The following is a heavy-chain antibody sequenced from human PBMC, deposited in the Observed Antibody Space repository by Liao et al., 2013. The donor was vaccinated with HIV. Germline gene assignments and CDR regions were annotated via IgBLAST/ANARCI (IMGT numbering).Heavy chain of an antibody. CDR2: IYFTGST. J-gene: IGHJ2*01. CDR1: GGSISSYY. Sequence: QVQLQESGPGLVKPSETLSLTCTVSGGSISSYYWSWIRQPAGKGLEWIGRIYFTGSTYYNPSLKNRVTISVDTSKNHFSLTLTSVTAADTAVYYCARVQWXPAPNWYSDLWGRGTLVIVSS. V-gene: IGHV4-4*07. D-gene: IGHD1-26*01. CDR3: ARVQWXPAPNWYSDL.